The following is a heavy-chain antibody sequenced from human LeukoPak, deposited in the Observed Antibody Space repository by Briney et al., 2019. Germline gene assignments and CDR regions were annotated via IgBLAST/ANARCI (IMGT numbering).Heavy chain of an antibody. V-gene: IGHV3-48*03. J-gene: IGHJ6*03. CDR1: GFTFSSYE. CDR3: AKDAVTALAGYYYYMDV. D-gene: IGHD6-19*01. Sequence: LPGGSLRLSCAASGFTFSSYEMNWVRQAPGKGLEWVSYISSSGSTIYYADSVKGRFTISRDNAKNSLYLQMNSLRADDTAVYYCAKDAVTALAGYYYYMDVWGKGTMVTVSS. CDR2: ISSSGSTI.